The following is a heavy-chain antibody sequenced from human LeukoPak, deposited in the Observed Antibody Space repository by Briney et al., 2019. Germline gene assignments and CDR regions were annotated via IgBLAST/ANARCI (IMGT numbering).Heavy chain of an antibody. V-gene: IGHV3-23*01. Sequence: GGSPRLSCIASGLRFDAFTIGWVRQAPGKGLEWVSGIDGGAVKTYFADSVKGRFTISRDNSKNTVHLQMNSLRAEDTGVYYCVKESPHWTVTPGDWGQGTLVIVSS. CDR1: GLRFDAFT. CDR2: IDGGAVKT. J-gene: IGHJ4*02. CDR3: VKESPHWTVTPGD. D-gene: IGHD4-17*01.